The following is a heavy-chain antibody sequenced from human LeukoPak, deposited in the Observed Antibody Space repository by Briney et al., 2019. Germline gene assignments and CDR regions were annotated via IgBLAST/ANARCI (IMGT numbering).Heavy chain of an antibody. CDR1: GGSISSGGYY. D-gene: IGHD3-10*01. Sequence: SETLSLTCTVSGGSISSGGYYWSWIRQHPGKGLEWIGYIYYSGSTHYNPSLKSRLTISVDTSKNQFSLKLTSVTAADTAVYYCASPPPRITSYAFDIWGQGTMVTVSS. V-gene: IGHV4-31*03. CDR2: IYYSGST. CDR3: ASPPPRITSYAFDI. J-gene: IGHJ3*02.